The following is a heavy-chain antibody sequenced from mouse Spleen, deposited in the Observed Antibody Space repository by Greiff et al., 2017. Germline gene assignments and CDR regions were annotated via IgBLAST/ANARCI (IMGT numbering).Heavy chain of an antibody. J-gene: IGHJ3*01. CDR1: GYTFTSYW. D-gene: IGHD2-1*01. CDR3: AREDGNYGFAY. CDR2: IDPYNDGT. V-gene: IGHV1-62-3*01. Sequence: QVQLQQPGAELVKPGASVKLSCKASGYTFTSYWMHWVKQRPGRGLEWIGRIDPYNDGTKYNEKFKGKATLTSDKSSSTAYMELSSLTSEDSAVYYCAREDGNYGFAYWGQGTLVTVSA.